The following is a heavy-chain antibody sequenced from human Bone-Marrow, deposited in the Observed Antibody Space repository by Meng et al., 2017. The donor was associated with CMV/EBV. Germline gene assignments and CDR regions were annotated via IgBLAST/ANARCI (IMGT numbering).Heavy chain of an antibody. D-gene: IGHD2-2*02. CDR2: ISSSGSTI. J-gene: IGHJ4*02. Sequence: GESLKISCAASGFTFSDYYMSWIRQAPGKGLEWVSYISSSGSTIYYADSVKGRFTISRDNAKNSLYLQMNSLRAEDTAVYYCARTLGYCSSTSCYNFEYWGQRTLVNVSS. CDR3: ARTLGYCSSTSCYNFEY. CDR1: GFTFSDYY. V-gene: IGHV3-11*01.